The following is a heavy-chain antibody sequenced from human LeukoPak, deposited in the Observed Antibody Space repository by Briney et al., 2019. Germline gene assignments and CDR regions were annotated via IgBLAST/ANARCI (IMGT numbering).Heavy chain of an antibody. J-gene: IGHJ6*04. D-gene: IGHD5-24*01. CDR1: GGSFSGYY. CDR3: ARAARDGYKLDV. Sequence: SETLSLTCAVYGGSFSGYYWSWIRQPPGKGLEWIGEINHSGSTNYNPSLKSRVTISVDTSKNQFSLKLSSVTAADTAVYYCARAARDGYKLDVWGKGTTVTVSS. V-gene: IGHV4-34*01. CDR2: INHSGST.